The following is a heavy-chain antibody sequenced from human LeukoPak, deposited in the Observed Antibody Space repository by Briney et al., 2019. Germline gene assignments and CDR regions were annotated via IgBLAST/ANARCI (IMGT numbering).Heavy chain of an antibody. CDR2: TAPA. V-gene: IGHV3-23*01. CDR1: GFTFSDYA. Sequence: GGSLRLSCATSGFTFSDYAMTWVRQAPGKGLEWVSSTAPAHYADSVKGRFTISRDDSKNTLYLQMNSLRAEDTAVYYCGGNSDYWGQGILVTVSS. CDR3: GGNSDY. J-gene: IGHJ4*02. D-gene: IGHD4-23*01.